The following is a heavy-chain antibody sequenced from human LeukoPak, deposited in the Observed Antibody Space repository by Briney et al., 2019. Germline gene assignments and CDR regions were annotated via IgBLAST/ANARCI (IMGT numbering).Heavy chain of an antibody. CDR2: INSDGSST. CDR1: GFTFSSYW. V-gene: IGHV3-74*01. Sequence: GGSLRLSCAASGFTFSSYWMHWVRQAPGKGLVWVSRINSDGSSTSYADSVKGRFTISRDNAKNTLYLQMNSLRAEDTAVYYCARGDVGWFGEFAAFDIWGQGTMVTVSS. CDR3: ARGDVGWFGEFAAFDI. J-gene: IGHJ3*02. D-gene: IGHD3-10*01.